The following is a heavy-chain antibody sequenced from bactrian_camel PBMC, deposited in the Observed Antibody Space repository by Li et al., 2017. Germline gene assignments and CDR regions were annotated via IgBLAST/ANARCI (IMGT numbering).Heavy chain of an antibody. V-gene: IGHV3S1*01. CDR3: AALPGIRGQLLQASQYRF. D-gene: IGHD2*01. CDR1: GYPDYNYC. Sequence: HVQLVESGGGSVQSGGSLTLSCAALGYPDYNYCMGWFRQAPGKGREGVAGTYAGLRNPAYSNSVKGRFTISQDSTKNTVYLQMNSLKPEDNGMYYCAALPGIRGQLLQASQYRFWGQGTQVTVS. CDR2: TYAGLRNP. J-gene: IGHJ4*01.